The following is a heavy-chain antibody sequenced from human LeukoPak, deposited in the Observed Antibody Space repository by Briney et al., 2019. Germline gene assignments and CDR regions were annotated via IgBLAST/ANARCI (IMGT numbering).Heavy chain of an antibody. V-gene: IGHV3-21*01. D-gene: IGHD2-15*01. CDR3: ARLGYCSGGSCATVDY. Sequence: GGSLRLSCAASGFTFSSYSMNWVRQAPGKGLEWVSSISSSSYIYYADSVKGRFTISRDNAKNSLYLQMNSLRAEDTAVYYCARLGYCSGGSCATVDYWGQGTLVTVSS. J-gene: IGHJ4*02. CDR2: ISSSSYI. CDR1: GFTFSSYS.